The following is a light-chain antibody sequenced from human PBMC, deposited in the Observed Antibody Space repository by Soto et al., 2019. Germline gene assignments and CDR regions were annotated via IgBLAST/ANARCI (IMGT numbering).Light chain of an antibody. CDR2: GTS. J-gene: IGKJ5*01. CDR1: QSVGSSY. CDR3: QQRSNWPPIT. Sequence: EVVLTQSPGTLSLSPGERATLSCRASQSVGSSYLAWYQQKPGQAPRVLIYGTSSRATGIPDRFSGSGSGTDFTLTISRLEPEDFAVYYCQQRSNWPPITFGQGTRLEIK. V-gene: IGKV3D-20*02.